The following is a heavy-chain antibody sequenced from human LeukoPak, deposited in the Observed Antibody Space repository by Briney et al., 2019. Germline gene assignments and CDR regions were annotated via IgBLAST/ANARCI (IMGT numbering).Heavy chain of an antibody. CDR2: INPRGGST. J-gene: IGHJ4*02. CDR1: GYTFTTYY. Sequence: ASVKVSCKASGYTFTTYYMHWMRQAPGQGPEWMGIINPRGGSTDYSQKFLGRITMTSDTSTSTVYMELSSLRSDDTAVYFCARVGSAAATADYWGQGTLVTVSS. V-gene: IGHV1-46*01. CDR3: ARVGSAAATADY. D-gene: IGHD6-25*01.